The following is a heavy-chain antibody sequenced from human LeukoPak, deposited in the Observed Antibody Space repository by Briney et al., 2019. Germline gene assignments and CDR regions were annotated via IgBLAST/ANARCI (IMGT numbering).Heavy chain of an antibody. J-gene: IGHJ4*02. Sequence: PGGSLRLSCAASGFTFSASSMHWVRQAPGKGLEWVAVISYDGSNKYYADSVKGRFTISRDNAKNSLYLQMNSLRAEDTAVYYCARDWNVDYWGQGTLVTVSS. CDR2: ISYDGSNK. CDR1: GFTFSASS. D-gene: IGHD1-1*01. CDR3: ARDWNVDY. V-gene: IGHV3-30-3*01.